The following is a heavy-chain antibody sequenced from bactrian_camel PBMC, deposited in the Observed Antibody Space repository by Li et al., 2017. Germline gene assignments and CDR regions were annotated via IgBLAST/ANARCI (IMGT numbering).Heavy chain of an antibody. D-gene: IGHD4*01. CDR2: VDSTGGSS. CDR3: AADSHLGPGAFFGY. V-gene: IGHV3S40*01. J-gene: IGHJ6*01. CDR1: GFTFSAYD. Sequence: VQLVESGGGLVQPGGSLRLSCAASGFTFSAYDITWVRQTAGKGLEWVSTVDSTGGSSGYVASVKGRFTVSRDNRKSTLYLQLNSLKTDDTAMYYCAADSHLGPGAFFGYWGQGTQVTVS.